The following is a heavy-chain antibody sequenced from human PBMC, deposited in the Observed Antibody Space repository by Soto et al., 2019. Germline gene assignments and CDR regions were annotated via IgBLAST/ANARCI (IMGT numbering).Heavy chain of an antibody. V-gene: IGHV3-23*01. J-gene: IGHJ4*02. D-gene: IGHD6-19*01. CDR2: ISGNTYTT. CDR1: GFSFSNYA. Sequence: GGSLRLSCAASGFSFSNYAMSWVRQAPGKGLEWVSTISGNTYTTDYEDSVRGRFTISRDNSKNTLFLHMNSLRAEDTAVYYCAKALSGITVTGYFAYWGQGTLVTVSS. CDR3: AKALSGITVTGYFAY.